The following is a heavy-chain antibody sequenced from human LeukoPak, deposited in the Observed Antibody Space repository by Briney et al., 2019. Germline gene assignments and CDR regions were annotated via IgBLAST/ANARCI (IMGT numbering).Heavy chain of an antibody. J-gene: IGHJ2*01. V-gene: IGHV4-61*02. CDR2: IYISGST. Sequence: SETLSLTCSVSGGSISSGSYYWSWIRQPAGKKLEWIGRIYISGSTNYNPSLKSRVTISVDTSKNQFSLKLSSVTAADTAFYYCARVYYSRSYDYWHFHLWGRGTLVTVSS. CDR3: ARVYYSRSYDYWHFHL. D-gene: IGHD6-13*01. CDR1: GGSISSGSYY.